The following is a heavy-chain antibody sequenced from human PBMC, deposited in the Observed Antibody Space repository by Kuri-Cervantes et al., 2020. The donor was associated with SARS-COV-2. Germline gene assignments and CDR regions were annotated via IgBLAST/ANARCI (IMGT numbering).Heavy chain of an antibody. D-gene: IGHD1-26*01. Sequence: GESLKISCAASGFTFSSYGMHWVRQAPGKGLEWVAVIWYDGSNKYYAHSVKGRFTISRDNSKNTLYLQMNSLRAEDTAVYYCAREGQVGATGFDYWGQGTLVTVSS. CDR1: GFTFSSYG. CDR2: IWYDGSNK. V-gene: IGHV3-33*01. CDR3: AREGQVGATGFDY. J-gene: IGHJ4*02.